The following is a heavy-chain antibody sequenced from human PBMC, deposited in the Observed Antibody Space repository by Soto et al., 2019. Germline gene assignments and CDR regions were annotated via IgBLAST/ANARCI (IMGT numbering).Heavy chain of an antibody. J-gene: IGHJ6*02. V-gene: IGHV2-5*02. CDR2: IFWDNDK. D-gene: IGHD2-2*01. Sequence: GSGPTLVNPTQPLTLTCTFSGFSFSTSGVGVYWIRQPPGKALEWLALIFWDNDKRYSPSLKSRLTITKDTSKDQVVLTVTNMDPVDTATYYCAHMSRLYGMDVWGPGTTVTVSS. CDR3: AHMSRLYGMDV. CDR1: GFSFSTSGVG.